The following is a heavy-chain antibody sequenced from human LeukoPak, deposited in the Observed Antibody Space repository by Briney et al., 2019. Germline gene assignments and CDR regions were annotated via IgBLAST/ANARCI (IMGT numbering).Heavy chain of an antibody. CDR3: VRGYGYGYYYFDY. V-gene: IGHV3-7*03. CDR1: GFTFGTFW. D-gene: IGHD5-18*01. CDR2: INQGGSEK. Sequence: PGGSLRLSCEASGFTFGTFWMSWVRQAPGKGLEWVANINQGGSEKNYVDSVKGRFTIGGDDAKNSLYLTMNSLRAEDTAMYFCVRGYGYGYYYFDYWGQGTLVTVSS. J-gene: IGHJ4*02.